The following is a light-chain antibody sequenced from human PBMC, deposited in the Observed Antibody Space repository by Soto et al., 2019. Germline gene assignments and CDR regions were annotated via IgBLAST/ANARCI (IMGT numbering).Light chain of an antibody. Sequence: DIVMTQSPDSLAVSLGERATINCKSSQSVIHSSNNKSYLAWYQQKPGQPPELLLYWASARESGVPDRFSGSRSGTDFTRTISSLQAEDVAVYYCQQYYRNTRTFGQGTKVEI. J-gene: IGKJ2*01. CDR3: QQYYRNTRT. CDR1: QSVIHSSNNKSY. V-gene: IGKV4-1*01. CDR2: WAS.